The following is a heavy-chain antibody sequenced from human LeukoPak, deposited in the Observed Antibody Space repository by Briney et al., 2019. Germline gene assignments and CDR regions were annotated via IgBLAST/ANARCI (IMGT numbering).Heavy chain of an antibody. CDR1: GGSISSYY. V-gene: IGHV4-59*01. CDR2: IYYSGST. Sequence: SETLSLTCTVSGGSISSYYWSWIRQPPGKGLEWIGYIYYSGSTNYNPSLKSRVTISVDTSKNQFSLKLSSVTAADTAVYYCAREGLDCSSTSCYEGGGPFDYWGQGTLVTVSS. J-gene: IGHJ4*02. CDR3: AREGLDCSSTSCYEGGGPFDY. D-gene: IGHD2-2*01.